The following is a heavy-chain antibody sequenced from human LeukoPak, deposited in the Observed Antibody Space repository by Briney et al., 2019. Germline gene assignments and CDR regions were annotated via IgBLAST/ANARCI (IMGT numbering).Heavy chain of an antibody. J-gene: IGHJ4*02. Sequence: TGGSLRLSCAASGFTFSSYAMSWVRQAPGKGLEWVSAISGSGGSTYYADSVKGRFTISRDNSKNTLYLQMNSLRAEDTAVYYCAKHSRAPITMVRGVSLYFDYWGQGTLVTVSS. CDR1: GFTFSSYA. CDR3: AKHSRAPITMVRGVSLYFDY. D-gene: IGHD3-10*01. CDR2: ISGSGGST. V-gene: IGHV3-23*01.